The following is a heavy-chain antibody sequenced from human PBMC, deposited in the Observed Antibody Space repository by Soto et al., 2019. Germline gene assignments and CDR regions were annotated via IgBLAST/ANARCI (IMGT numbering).Heavy chain of an antibody. V-gene: IGHV1-69*12. Sequence: QVQLVQSGAEVKKPGSSVKVSCKASGGTFSSYAISWVRQAPGQGLEWMGGIIPIFGTANYAQKFQGRVTITADESTSTAYMELSSLRSEDTAVYYCTRDETFWSGYYHDSARDDYYYGMDVWGQGTTVTVSS. CDR3: TRDETFWSGYYHDSARDDYYYGMDV. CDR1: GGTFSSYA. CDR2: IIPIFGTA. J-gene: IGHJ6*02. D-gene: IGHD3-3*01.